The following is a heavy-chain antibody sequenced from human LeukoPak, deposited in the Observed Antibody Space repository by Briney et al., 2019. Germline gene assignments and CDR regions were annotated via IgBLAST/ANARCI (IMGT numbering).Heavy chain of an antibody. D-gene: IGHD1-20*01. CDR3: AKDRYNSGGDWFDP. CDR1: GFTFSNAW. V-gene: IGHV3-15*01. CDR2: IKSKTDGGTT. J-gene: IGHJ5*02. Sequence: GGSLSLSCAASGFTFSNAWMNWVRQAPGKGLEWVGRIKSKTDGGTTDYAAPVKGRFTISRDNSKNTLYLQMNSLRADDTAVYYCAKDRYNSGGDWFDPWGQGTLATVSS.